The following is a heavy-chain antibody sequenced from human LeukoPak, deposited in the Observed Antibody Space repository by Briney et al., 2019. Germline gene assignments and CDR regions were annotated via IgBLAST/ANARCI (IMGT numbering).Heavy chain of an antibody. Sequence: GESLKISCKGSEYSFSSYWIGWVRQMPGKGLEWMGIIYPGDSDTRYSPSFQGQVTISADKSISTAYLQWSSLKASDTAMYYCARVGDSGSYSSWFDPWGQGTLVTVSS. CDR3: ARVGDSGSYSSWFDP. V-gene: IGHV5-51*01. CDR1: EYSFSSYW. CDR2: IYPGDSDT. D-gene: IGHD3-10*01. J-gene: IGHJ5*02.